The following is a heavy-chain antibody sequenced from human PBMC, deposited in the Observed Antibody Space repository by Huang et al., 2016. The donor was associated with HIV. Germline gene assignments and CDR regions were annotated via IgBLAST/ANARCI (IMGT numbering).Heavy chain of an antibody. D-gene: IGHD3-10*01. CDR2: ISSRYKT. CDR1: GFPVTTNH. CDR3: AREMMVRGVSVPITDGYFYYGMDV. Sequence: VQLVESGGALVQPGGSLRLSCAASGFPVTTNHRNWVLQAHGEVLTLVSAISSRYKTSHPASVNARFTVSRYNSKNTMYLQMNSLRGEDTATYYCAREMMVRGVSVPITDGYFYYGMDVWGHGTTVSVSS. J-gene: IGHJ6*02. V-gene: IGHV3-53*01.